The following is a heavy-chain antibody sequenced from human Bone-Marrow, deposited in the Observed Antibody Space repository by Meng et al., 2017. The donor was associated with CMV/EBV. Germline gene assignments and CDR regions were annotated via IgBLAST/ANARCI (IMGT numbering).Heavy chain of an antibody. J-gene: IGHJ4*02. CDR2: IYYSGST. V-gene: IGHV4-39*07. Sequence: SETLSLTCTVSGGSISSSSYYWGWIRQPPGKGLEWIGSIYYSGSTYYNPSLKSRVTISVDTSKNQFSLKLSSVTAADTAVYYCAREHPVTEQIDYWGQGPLVTGYS. CDR3: AREHPVTEQIDY. D-gene: IGHD4-17*01. CDR1: GGSISSSSYY.